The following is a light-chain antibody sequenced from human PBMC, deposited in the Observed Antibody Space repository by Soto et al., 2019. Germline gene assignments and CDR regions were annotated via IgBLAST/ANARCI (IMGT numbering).Light chain of an antibody. J-gene: IGKJ1*01. Sequence: EIVLTQSPATLSLSPGKRTTLSCRASQNISNYLIWYQQKPGQAPRLLIYDVSNRATGIPARVSGSGSGTDVTLTISSLEPEDFAVYYGQQRSNWPRTFGQGTKVDIK. V-gene: IGKV3-11*01. CDR1: QNISNY. CDR3: QQRSNWPRT. CDR2: DVS.